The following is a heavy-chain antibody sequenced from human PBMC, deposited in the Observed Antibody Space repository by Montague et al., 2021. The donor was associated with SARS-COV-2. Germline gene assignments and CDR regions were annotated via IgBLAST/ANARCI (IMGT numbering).Heavy chain of an antibody. D-gene: IGHD3-10*01. J-gene: IGHJ5*01. Sequence: SETLSLICTMSGASITYSSYYWGWIRLPPGKGLEWIGSIYYSGTAYYNASLKSRVTMSLDMSKNQLSLRLKSTTAADTAVYFCARASFYYGSGSHYNNWFDSWGQGTVVTVSS. CDR1: GASITYSSYY. CDR2: IYYSGTA. V-gene: IGHV4-39*07. CDR3: ARASFYYGSGSHYNNWFDS.